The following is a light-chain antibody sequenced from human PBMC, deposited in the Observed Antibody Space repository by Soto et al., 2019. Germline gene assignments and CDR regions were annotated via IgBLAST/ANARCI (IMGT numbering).Light chain of an antibody. J-gene: IGLJ2*01. CDR3: SSFTRSSTVV. Sequence: QSVLTQPASVSGSPGQSITISCTGTSSDLGGFDYVSWYQQHPGEAPKVIISDVSNRPSGVSNRFSGSKSGNTASLTISGLQAEDEADYYCSSFTRSSTVVFGGGTKLTVL. CDR1: SSDLGGFDY. CDR2: DVS. V-gene: IGLV2-14*03.